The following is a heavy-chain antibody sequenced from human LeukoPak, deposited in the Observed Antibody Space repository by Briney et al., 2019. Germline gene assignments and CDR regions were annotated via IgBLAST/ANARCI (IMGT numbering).Heavy chain of an antibody. D-gene: IGHD6-6*01. Sequence: ASVKVSCKASGYTFTSYGISWVRQAPGQGLEWMGWISAYSGNTNYAQKLQGRVTMTTDTSTSTAYMELRSLRSDDTAVYYCARDFSGIAARPAPQRYWGQGTLVTVSS. CDR3: ARDFSGIAARPAPQRY. CDR1: GYTFTSYG. J-gene: IGHJ4*02. CDR2: ISAYSGNT. V-gene: IGHV1-18*01.